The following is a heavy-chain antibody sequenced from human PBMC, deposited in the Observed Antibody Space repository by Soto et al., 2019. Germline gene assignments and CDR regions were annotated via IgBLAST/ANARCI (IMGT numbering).Heavy chain of an antibody. CDR1: GFTFSSYG. Sequence: QVQLVESGGGVVQPGRSLRLSCAASGFTFSSYGMHWVRQAPGKGLEWVAVIWYDGSNKYYADSVKGLFTISRDNSKNSLYPQMNSLRAEDTAVYYCARDGQWLVQALHYGMDVWGQGTTVTVSS. V-gene: IGHV3-33*01. CDR2: IWYDGSNK. J-gene: IGHJ6*02. CDR3: ARDGQWLVQALHYGMDV. D-gene: IGHD6-19*01.